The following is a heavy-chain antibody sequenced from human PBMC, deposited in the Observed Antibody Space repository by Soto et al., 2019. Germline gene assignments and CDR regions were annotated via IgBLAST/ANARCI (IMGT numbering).Heavy chain of an antibody. J-gene: IGHJ4*02. CDR3: AKESGYSGYGGGNYFDY. Sequence: GGSLRLSCAASGFTFRSYAMHWVRQAPGKGLEWVAVISYDGSNKYYADSVKGRFTISRDNSKNTLYLQMNSLRAEDTAVYYCAKESGYSGYGGGNYFDYWGQGTLVTVSS. V-gene: IGHV3-30*04. CDR1: GFTFRSYA. CDR2: ISYDGSNK. D-gene: IGHD5-12*01.